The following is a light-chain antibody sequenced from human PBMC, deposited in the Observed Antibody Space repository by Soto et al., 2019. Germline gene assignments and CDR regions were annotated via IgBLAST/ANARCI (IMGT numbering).Light chain of an antibody. J-gene: IGLJ3*02. CDR3: QSYDSSLGGSKV. CDR2: LNT. CDR1: SSNIGAGYA. Sequence: QAVLTQPPSVSGAPGQRVTISCSGSSSNIGAGYAVHWYQQLPGTAPKLLIYLNTNRPSGVPDRFSGSKSGTSASLAITGLQAEDEADYYCQSYDSSLGGSKVFGGGTKLAVL. V-gene: IGLV1-40*01.